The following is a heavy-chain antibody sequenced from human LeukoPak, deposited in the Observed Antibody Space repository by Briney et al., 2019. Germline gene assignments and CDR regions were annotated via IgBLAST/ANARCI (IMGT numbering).Heavy chain of an antibody. V-gene: IGHV4-61*05. J-gene: IGHJ4*02. D-gene: IGHD3-22*01. Sequence: SETLSLTSTVYGGSISSSSYYWGWLRQPPGKGLEWIGYIYYSGSTNYNPSLKSRVTISVDTSKNQFSLKLSSVTAADTAVYYCASYSYYYDSSGYFDYWGQGTLVTVSS. CDR2: IYYSGST. CDR3: ASYSYYYDSSGYFDY. CDR1: GGSISSSSYY.